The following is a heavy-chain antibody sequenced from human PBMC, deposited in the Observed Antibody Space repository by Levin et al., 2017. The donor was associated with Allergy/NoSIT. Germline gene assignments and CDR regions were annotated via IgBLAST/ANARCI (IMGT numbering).Heavy chain of an antibody. CDR3: AKSRGGDSTYYYYYGMDV. D-gene: IGHD2-21*01. J-gene: IGHJ6*02. CDR1: GGSISSSNHY. Sequence: SQTLSLTCPVSGGSISSSNHYWDWIRQPPGKGLEWIGNIYYSGSTYCNPSLKSRVTISVDTSKNQFSLKLSSVSAADTAVYYCAKSRGGDSTYYYYYGMDVWGQGTTVTVSS. CDR2: IYYSGST. V-gene: IGHV4-39*01.